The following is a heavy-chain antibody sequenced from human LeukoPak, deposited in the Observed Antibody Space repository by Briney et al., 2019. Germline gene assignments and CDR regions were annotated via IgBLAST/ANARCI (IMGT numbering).Heavy chain of an antibody. D-gene: IGHD3-10*01. Sequence: SETLSLTCTVSGGSITSTSYYWGWIRQPPGKGLEWIGGIYHSGSTNYNPSLKSRVTISVDKSKNQFSLKLSSVTAADTAVYYCARCMVRGVITCNWFDPWGQGTLVTVSS. CDR3: ARCMVRGVITCNWFDP. CDR2: IYHSGST. J-gene: IGHJ5*02. V-gene: IGHV4-39*07. CDR1: GGSITSTSYY.